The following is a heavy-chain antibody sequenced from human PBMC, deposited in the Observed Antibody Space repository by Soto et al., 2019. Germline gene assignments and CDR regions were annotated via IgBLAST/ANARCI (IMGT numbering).Heavy chain of an antibody. Sequence: GGSLRLSCAASGFTFSSYAMSWVRQAPGKGLEWVSAISGSGGSTYYADSVKGRFTISRDNSKNTLYLQMNSLRAEDTAVYYCASKYGNCTNGVCYPHHYYYYGMDVWGQGTTVTVSS. J-gene: IGHJ6*02. CDR3: ASKYGNCTNGVCYPHHYYYYGMDV. V-gene: IGHV3-23*01. D-gene: IGHD2-8*01. CDR1: GFTFSSYA. CDR2: ISGSGGST.